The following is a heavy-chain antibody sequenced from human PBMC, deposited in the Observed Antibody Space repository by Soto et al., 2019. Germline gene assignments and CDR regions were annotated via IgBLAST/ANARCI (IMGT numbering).Heavy chain of an antibody. V-gene: IGHV3-23*01. D-gene: IGHD1-7*01. CDR2: ISGSGGST. CDR1: GFTFSGYA. J-gene: IGHJ5*02. CDR3: AKGGTTGVFDP. Sequence: GGSLSLSCAASGFTFSGYAMSWFRQAPGKGLEWVSAISGSGGSTYYADSVKGRFTISRDNSKNTLYLQMNSLRVEDTAIYYCAKGGTTGVFDPWGQGTLVTVSS.